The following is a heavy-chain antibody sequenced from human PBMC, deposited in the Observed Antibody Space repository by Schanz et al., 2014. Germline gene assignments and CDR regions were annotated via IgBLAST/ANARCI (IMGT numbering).Heavy chain of an antibody. CDR3: AKDPSHGDYDYYFDY. CDR2: ISSSGSYI. CDR1: GFTISSYS. V-gene: IGHV3-21*04. J-gene: IGHJ4*02. D-gene: IGHD3-22*01. Sequence: EVHLVESGGGLVKRGGSLRLSCAASGFTISSYSMNWVRQAPGKGLEWVSSISSSGSYIYYADSVKGRFSISRDNAKNSLYLQMNSLRAEDTAVYYCAKDPSHGDYDYYFDYWGQGTLXTVSS.